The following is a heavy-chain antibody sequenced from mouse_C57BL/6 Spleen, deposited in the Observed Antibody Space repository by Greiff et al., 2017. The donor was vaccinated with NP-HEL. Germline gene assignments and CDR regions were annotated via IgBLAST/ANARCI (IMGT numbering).Heavy chain of an antibody. V-gene: IGHV1-4*01. J-gene: IGHJ1*03. Sequence: VQLQQSGAELARPGASVKMSCKASGYTFTSYTMHWVKQRPGQGLEWIGYINPSSGYTKYNQKFKDKATLTADKSSSTAYMQLSSLTSEDSAVYYCARPYYYCSSSGWYFDVWGTGTTVTVSS. CDR1: GYTFTSYT. CDR2: INPSSGYT. CDR3: ARPYYYCSSSGWYFDV. D-gene: IGHD1-1*01.